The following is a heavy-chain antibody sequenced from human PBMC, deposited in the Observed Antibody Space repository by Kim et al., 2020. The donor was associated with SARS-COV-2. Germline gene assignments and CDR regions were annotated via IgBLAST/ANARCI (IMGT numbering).Heavy chain of an antibody. CDR1: GGTFSSYA. V-gene: IGHV1-69*13. Sequence: SVKVSCKASGGTFSSYAMSWVRQAPGQGLEWMGGIIPIFGTANSVQKFQGRVTITADESTSTAYMELSSLRSEDTAVYYCATYSSSWSYGLDVWGQGTTVTVSS. D-gene: IGHD6-13*01. J-gene: IGHJ6*02. CDR2: IIPIFGTA. CDR3: ATYSSSWSYGLDV.